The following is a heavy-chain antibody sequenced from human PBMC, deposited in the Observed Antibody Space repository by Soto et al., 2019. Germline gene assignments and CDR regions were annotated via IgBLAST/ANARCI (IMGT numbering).Heavy chain of an antibody. V-gene: IGHV1-69*06. D-gene: IGHD3-10*01. Sequence: QVQLVQSGAEVKKPGSSVKVSCKASGGTFSSYAISWVRQAPGQGLEWMGGIIPIFGTANYAQKFQGRVTITADKATSTAYMELSGLRSEDTAVYYCARGLRRYDYYGSGSPASYWGQGTLVTVSS. CDR1: GGTFSSYA. CDR2: IIPIFGTA. CDR3: ARGLRRYDYYGSGSPASY. J-gene: IGHJ4*02.